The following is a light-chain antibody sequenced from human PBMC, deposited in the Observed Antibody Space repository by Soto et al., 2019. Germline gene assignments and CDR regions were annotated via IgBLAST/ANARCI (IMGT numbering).Light chain of an antibody. CDR2: VVS. V-gene: IGLV2-14*01. CDR3: RSYRSGGTFV. Sequence: QSVLAQPASVSGSPGQSIAISCTGTISDVGGYNYVCWHQQNPGKAPKVLISVVSNRPSGVSNRFSGSKSGNTASLTISGLQAEDEADYYRRSYRSGGTFVFGSGTKVTVL. CDR1: ISDVGGYNY. J-gene: IGLJ1*01.